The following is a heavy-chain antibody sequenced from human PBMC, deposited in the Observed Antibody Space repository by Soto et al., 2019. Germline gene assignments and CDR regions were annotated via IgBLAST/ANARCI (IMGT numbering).Heavy chain of an antibody. D-gene: IGHD1-26*01. CDR1: GGSFSGYY. CDR3: AIVQMGRAYLFDY. V-gene: IGHV4-34*01. Sequence: SETLSLTCAVYGGSFSGYYWSWIRQPPGKGLEWIGEINHSGSTNYNPSLKSRVTISVDTSKNQFSLKLSSVTAADTAVYYCAIVQMGRAYLFDYWGQGTLVTVSS. CDR2: INHSGST. J-gene: IGHJ4*02.